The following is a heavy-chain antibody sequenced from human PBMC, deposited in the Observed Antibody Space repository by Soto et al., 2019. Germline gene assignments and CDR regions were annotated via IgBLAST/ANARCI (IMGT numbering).Heavy chain of an antibody. V-gene: IGHV3-21*01. CDR3: AGHLASRYSDSWYKGWHIDY. Sequence: EVQLVESGGGLVKPGGSLRLSCAASGFTFSSYSMNWVRQAPGKGLEWVSSISSTTSHIYYTDSVQGRFTISRDNAKNSLYLQMDSLRAEDTAMYYCAGHLASRYSDSWYKGWHIDYWGQGTLVTVSS. D-gene: IGHD1-26*01. CDR2: ISSTTSHI. CDR1: GFTFSSYS. J-gene: IGHJ4*02.